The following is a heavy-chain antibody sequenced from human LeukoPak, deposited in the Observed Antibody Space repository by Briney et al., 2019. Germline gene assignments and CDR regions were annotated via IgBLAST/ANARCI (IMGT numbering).Heavy chain of an antibody. Sequence: SETLSLPCAVYGGSFSGYYWSWIRQPPGKGLEWIGEINHSGSTNYNPSLKSRVTISVDTSKNQFSLKLSSVTAADTAVYYCAREIGYDYVWGSYRSSGYFDYWGQGTLVTVSS. CDR3: AREIGYDYVWGSYRSSGYFDY. CDR2: INHSGST. D-gene: IGHD3-16*02. CDR1: GGSFSGYY. V-gene: IGHV4-34*01. J-gene: IGHJ4*02.